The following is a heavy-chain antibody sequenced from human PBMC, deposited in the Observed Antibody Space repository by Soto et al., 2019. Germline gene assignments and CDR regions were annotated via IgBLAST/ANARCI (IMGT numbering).Heavy chain of an antibody. D-gene: IGHD4-17*01. Sequence: QVQLVQSGAEVKKPGSSVKVSCKASGGTFSSYAISWVRQAPGQGLEWMGGSIPIFGTANYAQKFQGRVEITADESTSTAYMELSSLRSEDTAVYYCARVSEPTNTVTTNPPLYWGQGTLVSVSS. V-gene: IGHV1-69*01. CDR3: ARVSEPTNTVTTNPPLY. CDR1: GGTFSSYA. J-gene: IGHJ4*02. CDR2: SIPIFGTA.